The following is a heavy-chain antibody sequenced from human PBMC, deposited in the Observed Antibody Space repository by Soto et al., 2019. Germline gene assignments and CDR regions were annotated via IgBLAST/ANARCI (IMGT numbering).Heavy chain of an antibody. CDR1: GGTISSSSYY. J-gene: IGHJ4*02. D-gene: IGHD2-8*02. CDR3: ARRSGCTGGSCHFST. V-gene: IGHV4-39*01. CDR2: IYHSGYT. Sequence: SETLSLTCRVFGGTISSSSYYWAWVRQPPGKGLEWIGSIYHSGYTYYNPSLKSRITMSVDTSKNQLSLRLSSVTAADTAVYYCARRSGCTGGSCHFSTWGQGTLVTVSS.